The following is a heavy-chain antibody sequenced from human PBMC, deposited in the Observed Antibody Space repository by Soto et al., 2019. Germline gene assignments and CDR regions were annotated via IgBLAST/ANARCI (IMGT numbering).Heavy chain of an antibody. D-gene: IGHD2-2*01. CDR1: GFTFSSYS. V-gene: IGHV3-21*01. CDR2: ISSSSSYI. J-gene: IGHJ4*02. CDR3: ARGRLDYQSYFEY. Sequence: GGSLRLSCAASGFTFSSYSMNWVRQAPGKGLEWVSSISSSSSYIYYADSVKGRFTISRDNAKNSLFLQMNSLRAEDTAVYYCARGRLDYQSYFEYWGQGTLVTVAS.